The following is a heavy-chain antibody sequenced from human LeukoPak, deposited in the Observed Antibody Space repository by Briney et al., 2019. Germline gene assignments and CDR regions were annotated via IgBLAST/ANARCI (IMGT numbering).Heavy chain of an antibody. D-gene: IGHD3-3*01. J-gene: IGHJ4*02. V-gene: IGHV3-30*02. CDR2: IRYDGSNK. CDR1: GFTFSSYG. Sequence: GGSLRLSCAASGFTFSSYGMHWVRQAPGKGLEWVAFIRYDGSNKYYADSVKGRFTISRDNSKNTLYLQMNSLRAEDTAVYYCARELRTIFGVVTLDYWGQGTLVIVSS. CDR3: ARELRTIFGVVTLDY.